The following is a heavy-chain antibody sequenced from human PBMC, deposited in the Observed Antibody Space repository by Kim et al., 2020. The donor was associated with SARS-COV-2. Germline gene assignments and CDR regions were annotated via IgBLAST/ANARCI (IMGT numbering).Heavy chain of an antibody. J-gene: IGHJ6*02. CDR3: ARGSHIGGYYYYGMDV. Sequence: SETLSLTCAVYGGSFSGYYWSWIRQPPGKGLEWIGEINHSGSTNYNPSLKSRVTISVDTSKNQFSLKLSSVTAADTAVYYCARGSHIGGYYYYGMDVWGQGTTVTVSS. V-gene: IGHV4-34*01. D-gene: IGHD3-10*01. CDR2: INHSGST. CDR1: GGSFSGYY.